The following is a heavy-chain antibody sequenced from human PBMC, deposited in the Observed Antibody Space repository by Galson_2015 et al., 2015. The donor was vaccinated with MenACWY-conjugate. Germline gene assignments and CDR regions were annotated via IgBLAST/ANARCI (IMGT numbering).Heavy chain of an antibody. CDR3: AGGIGDYVDGSGDC. J-gene: IGHJ4*02. D-gene: IGHD4-17*01. CDR1: GFIFSSYS. Sequence: SLRLSCAASGFIFSSYSMNWVRQAPGKGLEWVSSIDSSGSDIYYGDSVKGRFTISGDNAKNSVFLQMNSLRAEDTAVYYCAGGIGDYVDGSGDCWGQGTLVTVSS. V-gene: IGHV3-21*01. CDR2: IDSSGSDI.